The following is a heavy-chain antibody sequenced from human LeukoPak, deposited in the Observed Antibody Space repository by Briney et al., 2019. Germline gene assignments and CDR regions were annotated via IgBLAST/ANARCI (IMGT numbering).Heavy chain of an antibody. J-gene: IGHJ6*02. Sequence: PGGSLRLSCAASGFTFSDSYMSWIRQVPGKGLEWVSGINWNGGSIGYADSVKGRFTISRDNAKNSLYLQMNSLRAEDTAVYYCARWTADNTDYYYYYGMDVWGQGTTVTVSS. CDR3: ARWTADNTDYYYYYGMDV. CDR2: INWNGGSI. CDR1: GFTFSDSY. D-gene: IGHD2-2*01. V-gene: IGHV3-20*04.